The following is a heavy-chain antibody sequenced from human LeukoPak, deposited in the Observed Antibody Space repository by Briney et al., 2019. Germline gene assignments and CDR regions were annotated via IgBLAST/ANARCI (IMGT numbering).Heavy chain of an antibody. Sequence: GGSLRLSCAASGFTVSSNYMSWVRQAPGKGLEWVSVIYSGASTYYADSVKGRFTISRDNSKNTLYLQMNSLRAEDTAVYYCASRDTAMVKGAFDIWGQGTMVTVSS. CDR2: IYSGAST. CDR1: GFTVSSNY. CDR3: ASRDTAMVKGAFDI. V-gene: IGHV3-53*01. D-gene: IGHD5-18*01. J-gene: IGHJ3*02.